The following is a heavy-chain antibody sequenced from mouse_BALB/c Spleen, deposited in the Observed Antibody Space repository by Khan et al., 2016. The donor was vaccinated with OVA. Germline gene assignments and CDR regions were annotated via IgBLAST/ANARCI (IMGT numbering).Heavy chain of an antibody. D-gene: IGHD1-2*01. Sequence: EVQLQESGAELVKPGASVKLSCTASGFNIKDTYIHWVKQRPEQGLEWIGRIDPEFGKTKYDPKFQGQATIIADTSSNADYHHLLSLTSEDTAVYFCTRTEIHYYGSYAMDYWGQGTSVTVSS. CDR3: TRTEIHYYGSYAMDY. CDR1: GFNIKDTY. J-gene: IGHJ4*01. CDR2: IDPEFGKT. V-gene: IGHV14-3*02.